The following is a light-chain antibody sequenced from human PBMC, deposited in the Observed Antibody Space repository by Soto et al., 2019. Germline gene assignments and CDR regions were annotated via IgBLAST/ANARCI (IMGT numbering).Light chain of an antibody. V-gene: IGLV3-1*01. Sequence: SYELTQPPSVSVSPGQTASITCSGANLGDRYACWYQQKPGQSPVLVSYLDTKRPSGIPERFSGSNSGNTATLTIIGTQAMDEADYYCQAWDDTSGVVFGGGTKVTVL. CDR2: LDT. J-gene: IGLJ2*01. CDR1: NLGDRY. CDR3: QAWDDTSGVV.